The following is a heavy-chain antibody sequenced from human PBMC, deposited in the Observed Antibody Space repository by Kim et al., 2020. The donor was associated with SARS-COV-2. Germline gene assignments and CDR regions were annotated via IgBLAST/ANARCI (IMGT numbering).Heavy chain of an antibody. CDR2: IIPIFGTA. V-gene: IGHV1-69*13. CDR1: GGTFSSYA. CDR3: AREGTTITIFGVVINYGMDV. J-gene: IGHJ6*02. D-gene: IGHD3-3*01. Sequence: SVKVSCKASGGTFSSYAISWVRQAPGQGLEWMGGIIPIFGTANYAQKFQGRVTITADESTSTAYMELSSLRSEDTAVYYCAREGTTITIFGVVINYGMDVWGQGTTVTVSS.